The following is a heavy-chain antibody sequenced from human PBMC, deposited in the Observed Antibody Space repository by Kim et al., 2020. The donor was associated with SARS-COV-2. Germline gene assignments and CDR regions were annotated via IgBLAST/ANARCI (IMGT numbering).Heavy chain of an antibody. J-gene: IGHJ4*02. Sequence: GGSLRLSCAASGFTFSSYGMHWVRQAPGKGLEWVAVISYDGSNKYYADSVKGRFTISRDNSKNTLYLQMNSLRAEDTAVYYCAKGGLSVGLYDSSGYFDYWGQGTLVTVSS. CDR2: ISYDGSNK. V-gene: IGHV3-30*18. D-gene: IGHD3-22*01. CDR3: AKGGLSVGLYDSSGYFDY. CDR1: GFTFSSYG.